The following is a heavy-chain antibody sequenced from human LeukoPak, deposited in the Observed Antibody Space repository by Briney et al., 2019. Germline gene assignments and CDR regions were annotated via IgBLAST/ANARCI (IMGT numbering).Heavy chain of an antibody. D-gene: IGHD1-1*01. V-gene: IGHV3-23*01. CDR3: ATDSGPRASVEVPGTFDA. J-gene: IGHJ5*01. Sequence: GGSLRLSCAASGLTFSNFPMSWIRQAPGKGLEWVSRMSGSGDTTNYAASVKGRFTISRDNSKNMLFLQLNSLRVEDTAVYYCATDSGPRASVEVPGTFDAWGQGTLVTVSS. CDR2: MSGSGDTT. CDR1: GLTFSNFP.